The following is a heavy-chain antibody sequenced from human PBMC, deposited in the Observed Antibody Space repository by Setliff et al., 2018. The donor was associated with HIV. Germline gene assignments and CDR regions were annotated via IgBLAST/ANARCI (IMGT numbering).Heavy chain of an antibody. CDR2: IDWDDDK. D-gene: IGHD6-19*01. V-gene: IGHV2-70*11. J-gene: IGHJ4*02. Sequence: SCPTLVNPTQTLTLTCNFSGFSLTTSGMCVTWIRQPPGKALEWLARIDWDDDKYYSASLKTRLTLSKDTSKNQVVLTLTNMDPVDTATYYCARILSSGWYVDYWGQGTLVTVSS. CDR3: ARILSSGWYVDY. CDR1: GFSLTTSGMC.